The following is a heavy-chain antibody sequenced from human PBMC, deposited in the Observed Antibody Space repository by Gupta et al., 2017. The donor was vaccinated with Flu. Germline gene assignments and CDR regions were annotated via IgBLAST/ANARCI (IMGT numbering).Heavy chain of an antibody. J-gene: IGHJ3*02. D-gene: IGHD2-15*01. CDR2: VDPEDGET. Sequence: EVQLVQSGAEVKKPGATVKISCKVSGYTFTDYYMHWVQQAPGKGLEWMGLVDPEDGETIYAEKFQGRVTITADTSTDTAYMELSSLRSEDTAVYYCATLYCSGGSCPPGGFDIWGQGTMVTVSS. V-gene: IGHV1-69-2*01. CDR3: ATLYCSGGSCPPGGFDI. CDR1: GYTFTDYY.